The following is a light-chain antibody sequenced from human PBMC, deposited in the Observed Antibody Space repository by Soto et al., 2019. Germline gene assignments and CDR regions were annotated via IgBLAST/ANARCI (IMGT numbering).Light chain of an antibody. Sequence: EIVMTQSPATLSVSPGERATLSCRASQSVGSNLAWYQQKPGQTPRLLIYGTSTRATGIPARFSGSGSGTDFIPTISSLQSEDFAVYYCHQYNKWPTVGQGTKVEIK. V-gene: IGKV3D-15*01. CDR2: GTS. CDR1: QSVGSN. CDR3: HQYNKWPT. J-gene: IGKJ1*01.